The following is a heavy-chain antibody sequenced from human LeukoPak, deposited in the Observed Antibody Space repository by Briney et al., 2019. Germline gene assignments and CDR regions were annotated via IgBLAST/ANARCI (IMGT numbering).Heavy chain of an antibody. V-gene: IGHV3-48*01. J-gene: IGHJ5*02. Sequence: GGSLRLSCAASGFTFSSFGMNWVRQAPGKGLEWVSYISSSSSTIYYADSVKGRFTISRDNAKNSLYLQMNSLRAEDTAVYYCARGGRPYGSGSNDWFDPWGQGTLVTVSS. CDR2: ISSSSSTI. CDR3: ARGGRPYGSGSNDWFDP. CDR1: GFTFSSFG. D-gene: IGHD3-10*01.